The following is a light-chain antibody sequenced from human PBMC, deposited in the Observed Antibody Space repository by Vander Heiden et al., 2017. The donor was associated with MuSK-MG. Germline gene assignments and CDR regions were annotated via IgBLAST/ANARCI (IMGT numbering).Light chain of an antibody. CDR3: QQYNSYSYT. J-gene: IGKJ2*01. V-gene: IGKV1-5*03. CDR2: KAS. CDR1: QSISSW. Sequence: DIQMTQSPSTLSASVVDRVTITCRASQSISSWLAWYQQKPGKAPKLLIYKASSLESGVPSRFSGSGSGTEFTLTISRLQHDDFATYYCQQYNSYSYTFGQGTKLEIK.